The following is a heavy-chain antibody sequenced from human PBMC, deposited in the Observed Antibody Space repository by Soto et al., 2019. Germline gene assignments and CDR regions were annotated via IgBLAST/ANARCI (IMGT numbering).Heavy chain of an antibody. CDR1: GFTFSNAW. V-gene: IGHV3-15*01. D-gene: IGHD4-17*01. Sequence: LRLSWAASGFTFSNAWMSWVRQAPGKGLEWVGRIKSKTDGGTTDYAAPVKGRFTISRDDSKNTLYLQMNSLKTEDTAVYYCTTDPYGDYHDYWGQGTLVTVSS. J-gene: IGHJ4*02. CDR2: IKSKTDGGTT. CDR3: TTDPYGDYHDY.